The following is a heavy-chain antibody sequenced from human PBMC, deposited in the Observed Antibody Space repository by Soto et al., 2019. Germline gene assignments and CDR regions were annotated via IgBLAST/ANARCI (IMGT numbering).Heavy chain of an antibody. D-gene: IGHD2-2*01. V-gene: IGHV4-59*01. CDR1: GDSISSYY. CDR2: LYYGRSA. Sequence: SETLSLTCAVSGDSISSYYCMWIRQPPGKGLESIGYLYYGRSANYNPSLKSRVTLSVDTSTNQCSLTLSSMTAADTAVYYCAKEKISTSCCNWFDPWGQGTLVTVSS. CDR3: AKEKISTSCCNWFDP. J-gene: IGHJ5*02.